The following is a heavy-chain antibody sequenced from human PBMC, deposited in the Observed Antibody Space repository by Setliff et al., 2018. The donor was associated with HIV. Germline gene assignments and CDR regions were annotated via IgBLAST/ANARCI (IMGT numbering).Heavy chain of an antibody. D-gene: IGHD4-17*01. J-gene: IGHJ4*02. CDR3: ARDKDEDYGSTSFDY. CDR2: ISRDGNTI. CDR1: GFTFSDYY. V-gene: IGHV3-11*01. Sequence: LSLSCAASGFTFSDYYMSWLRQAPGKGLEWVSYISRDGNTIYYAATVKGRVTISRDNAKNSLYLQLNSLRPEDTAVYYCARDKDEDYGSTSFDYWGQGILVTVSS.